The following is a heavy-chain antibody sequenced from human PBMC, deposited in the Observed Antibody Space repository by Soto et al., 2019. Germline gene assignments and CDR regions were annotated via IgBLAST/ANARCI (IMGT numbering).Heavy chain of an antibody. V-gene: IGHV1-69*02. D-gene: IGHD3-10*01. CDR1: GGTFSSYT. CDR3: ARDGSGSYDPYYYYYGMDV. J-gene: IGHJ6*02. CDR2: IIPILGIA. Sequence: SVKVSCKASGGTFSSYTISWVRQAPGQGLEWMGRIIPILGIANYAQKFQGRVTITADKSTSTAYMELSSLRSEDTAVYYCARDGSGSYDPYYYYYGMDVWGQGTTVTVSS.